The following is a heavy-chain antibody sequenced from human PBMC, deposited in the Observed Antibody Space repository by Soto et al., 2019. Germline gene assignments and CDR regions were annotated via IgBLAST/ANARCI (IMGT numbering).Heavy chain of an antibody. V-gene: IGHV3-23*01. J-gene: IGHJ5*02. CDR2: LKGSDGNK. Sequence: GGSLRLSCTASGFTFSTSSMNWVRQAPGKGLEWVSSLKGSDGNKYYADSVKGRFTISRDNSKNTLYLQMNSLRVEDTAVYYCARDGGCRDGYTVGCNWFDPWGQGTLVTVSS. CDR1: GFTFSTSS. D-gene: IGHD5-12*01. CDR3: ARDGGCRDGYTVGCNWFDP.